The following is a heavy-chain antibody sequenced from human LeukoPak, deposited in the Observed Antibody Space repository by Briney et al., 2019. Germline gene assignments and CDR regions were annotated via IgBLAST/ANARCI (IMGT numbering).Heavy chain of an antibody. CDR1: GYTFTSYD. D-gene: IGHD3-22*01. V-gene: IGHV1-8*01. CDR2: MNPNSGNT. Sequence: ASVKVSCKASGYTFTSYDINWVRQATGQGLEWMGWMNPNSGNTGYAQKFQGRVTMTRDTSISTAYMELSRLRSDDTAVYYCAREGSGYYYPLDYWGQGTLVTVSS. J-gene: IGHJ4*02. CDR3: AREGSGYYYPLDY.